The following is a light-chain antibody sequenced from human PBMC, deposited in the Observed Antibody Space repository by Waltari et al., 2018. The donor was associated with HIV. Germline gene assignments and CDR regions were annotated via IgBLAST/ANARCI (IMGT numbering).Light chain of an antibody. CDR3: SSYRNSTFYV. Sequence: QSALTQPASVSGSPGQSITISCTRTTSAVGGYNYVSWYQQHPGKAPRVIIYDVSNRPSGVSDRFSGSKSGNTASLTISGLQAEDEGDYFCSSYRNSTFYVFGNGTKVTVL. V-gene: IGLV2-14*03. CDR1: TSAVGGYNY. CDR2: DVS. J-gene: IGLJ1*01.